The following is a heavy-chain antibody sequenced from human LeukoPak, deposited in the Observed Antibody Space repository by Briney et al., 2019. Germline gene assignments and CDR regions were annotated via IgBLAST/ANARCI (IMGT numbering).Heavy chain of an antibody. CDR1: GGSISSSSYY. J-gene: IGHJ4*02. CDR2: IYYSGST. D-gene: IGHD6-19*01. V-gene: IGHV4-39*01. CDR3: ARPVAGVYYFDY. Sequence: SETLSLTCTVSGGSISSSSYYWGWIRQPPGKGLEWIGSIYYSGSTYYNPSLKSRVTISVVTSKNQFSLKLSPVTAADTAVYYCARPVAGVYYFDYWGQGTLVTVSS.